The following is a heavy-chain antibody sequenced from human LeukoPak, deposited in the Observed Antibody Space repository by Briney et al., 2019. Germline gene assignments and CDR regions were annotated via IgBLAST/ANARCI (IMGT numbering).Heavy chain of an antibody. Sequence: SVKVSCKASGGTFSSYAISRVRQAPGQGLEWMARIIPIVGTANYAQKFQGRVTITTDESTSTAYMELSSLRSEDTAVYYCARDPSLRGNAFDIWRESTIVSVSS. D-gene: IGHD3-10*01. CDR2: IIPIVGTA. J-gene: IGHJ3*02. CDR1: GGTFSSYA. CDR3: ARDPSLRGNAFDI. V-gene: IGHV1-69*05.